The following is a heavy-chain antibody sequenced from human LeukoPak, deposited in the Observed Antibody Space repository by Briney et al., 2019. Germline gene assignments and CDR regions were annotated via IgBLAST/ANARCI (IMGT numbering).Heavy chain of an antibody. CDR1: GYSISSGYF. J-gene: IGHJ5*02. CDR3: ARDTGRKYSGSRNWFDP. Sequence: KASETLSLTCTVSGYSISSGYFWGWIRQPPGKGLEWIGSIYHSGSTYYNPSLKSRVTISVDTSKNQFSLKLSSVTAADTAVYYCARDTGRKYSGSRNWFDPWGQGTLVTVSS. V-gene: IGHV4-38-2*02. CDR2: IYHSGST. D-gene: IGHD1-26*01.